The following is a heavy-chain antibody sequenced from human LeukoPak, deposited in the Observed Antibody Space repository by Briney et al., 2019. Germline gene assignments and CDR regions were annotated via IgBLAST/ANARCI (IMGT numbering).Heavy chain of an antibody. J-gene: IGHJ3*02. CDR3: AKDKGSGWLLDAFDI. V-gene: IGHV3-43*02. CDR1: GFTFDDYA. D-gene: IGHD6-19*01. CDR2: ISGDGGST. Sequence: PGGSLRLSCAASGFTFDDYAMHWVRQAPGKGLEWVSLISGDGGSTYYADSVKGRFTISRDNSKNSLYLQMNSLRTEDTALYYCAKDKGSGWLLDAFDIWGQGTMVTVSS.